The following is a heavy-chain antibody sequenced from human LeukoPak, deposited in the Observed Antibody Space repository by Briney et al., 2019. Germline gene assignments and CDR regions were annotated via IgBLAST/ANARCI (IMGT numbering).Heavy chain of an antibody. CDR2: MNPNSGGA. CDR1: GYTFTDYY. CDR3: ERPAVAGYYYMDV. J-gene: IGHJ6*03. Sequence: ASVKVSCKASGYTFTDYYMHWVRQAPGQGLEWMGRMNPNSGGANYAQKFQGRVTMTRDTSINTAYMELSRLRSDDTAVYYCERPAVAGYYYMDVWGKGTTVTVSS. V-gene: IGHV1-2*06. D-gene: IGHD6-19*01.